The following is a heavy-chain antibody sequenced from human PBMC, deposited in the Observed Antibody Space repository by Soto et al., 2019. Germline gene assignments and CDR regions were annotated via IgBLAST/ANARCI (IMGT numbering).Heavy chain of an antibody. V-gene: IGHV3-23*01. CDR2: ISGSGGST. J-gene: IGHJ4*02. Sequence: GGSLRLSCAASGFTFSSYAMSWVRQAPGKGLEWVSAISGSGGSTYYADSVKGRFTISRDNSKNTLYLQMNSLRAEDTAVYYCAKTLPFRTQLVPGYYFDYWGQGTLVTVSS. CDR3: AKTLPFRTQLVPGYYFDY. CDR1: GFTFSSYA. D-gene: IGHD6-13*01.